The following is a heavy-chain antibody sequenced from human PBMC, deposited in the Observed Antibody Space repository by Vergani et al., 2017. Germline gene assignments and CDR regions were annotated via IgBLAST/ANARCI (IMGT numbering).Heavy chain of an antibody. J-gene: IGHJ4*02. CDR1: GFRFREHG. CDR3: AKDPESIVAPTLGFDF. CDR2: ISGHDHRT. Sequence: EVQLLESGGGSVQPGESLRLSCVASGFRFREHGMNWVRQAPGKGLEWVSGISGHDHRTLYADSVKGRFIISRDDSKNTLYLQMNSLRVEDTATYYCAKDPESIVAPTLGFDFWGQGTLVTVSS. V-gene: IGHV3-23*01. D-gene: IGHD2-21*01.